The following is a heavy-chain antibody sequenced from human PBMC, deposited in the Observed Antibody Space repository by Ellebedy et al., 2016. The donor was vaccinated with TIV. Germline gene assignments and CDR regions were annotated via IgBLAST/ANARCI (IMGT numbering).Heavy chain of an antibody. V-gene: IGHV4-59*13. J-gene: IGHJ4*02. CDR1: GGSMTTYY. CDR3: ARGAQGNTRTTHFDY. Sequence: SETLSLTCTVSGGSMTTYYWSWIRQPPGKGLEWLGYIYDNGGTNYNPSLKSRVTISVDTSKNQFSLKVNSVTAADTAVYYCARGAQGNTRTTHFDYWGQGTLVTVSS. CDR2: IYDNGGT. D-gene: IGHD2-2*01.